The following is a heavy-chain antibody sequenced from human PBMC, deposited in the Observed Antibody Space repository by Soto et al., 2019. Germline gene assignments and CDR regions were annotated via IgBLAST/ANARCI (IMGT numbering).Heavy chain of an antibody. J-gene: IGHJ3*01. V-gene: IGHV1-69*01. D-gene: IGHD6-19*01. Sequence: QVQLVQSGAEVKKPGSSVKVSCRASGGTLNKHAITWVRRAPGLGLEWLGGIIPMFGIPNYPQKFQGRVTITADDSTNTSHMELNSVTSDDTGVYYCARGGTSGWLKGAYDVWGQGTMVTVSS. CDR1: GGTLNKHA. CDR2: IIPMFGIP. CDR3: ARGGTSGWLKGAYDV.